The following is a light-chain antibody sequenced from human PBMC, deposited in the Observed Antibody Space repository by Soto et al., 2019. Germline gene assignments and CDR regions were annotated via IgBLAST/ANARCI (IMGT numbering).Light chain of an antibody. V-gene: IGLV1-51*02. CDR1: SSNIGNNY. CDR3: GTWDNSLSLPYV. J-gene: IGLJ1*01. Sequence: QSVLTQPPSVSAAPGQKVTISCSGSSSNIGNNYVSWYQQLPGTAPKLLTFENNKRPSGIPDRFSASKSGTSATLAITGLQTGDAADYYCGTWDNSLSLPYVFGTGTKLTVL. CDR2: ENN.